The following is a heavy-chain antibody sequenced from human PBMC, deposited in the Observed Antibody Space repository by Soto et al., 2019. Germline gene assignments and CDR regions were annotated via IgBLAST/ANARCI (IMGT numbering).Heavy chain of an antibody. J-gene: IGHJ4*02. CDR3: ARDQEWLLSRYFDY. Sequence: ASVQVSCKASGYTFTSYAMHWLRHSPGQRLEWMGWINAGNGNTKYSQKFQGRVTITRDTSASTAYMELSSLRSEDTAVYYCARDQEWLLSRYFDYWGQGTLVTVSS. CDR1: GYTFTSYA. D-gene: IGHD3-3*01. CDR2: INAGNGNT. V-gene: IGHV1-3*01.